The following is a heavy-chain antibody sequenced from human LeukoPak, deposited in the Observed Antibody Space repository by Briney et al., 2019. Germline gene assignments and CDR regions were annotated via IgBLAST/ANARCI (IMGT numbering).Heavy chain of an antibody. V-gene: IGHV1-46*01. Sequence: GASVKVSCKASGYTFTSYYMHWVRQAPGQGLEWMGIINPSGGSTSYAQKFQGRVTMTRDTSTSTVYMELSSLRSEDTAVYYCARDLRALTYYYDSSGYHYLPYYGMDVWGQGTTVTVSS. CDR3: ARDLRALTYYYDSSGYHYLPYYGMDV. CDR1: GYTFTSYY. D-gene: IGHD3-22*01. CDR2: INPSGGST. J-gene: IGHJ6*02.